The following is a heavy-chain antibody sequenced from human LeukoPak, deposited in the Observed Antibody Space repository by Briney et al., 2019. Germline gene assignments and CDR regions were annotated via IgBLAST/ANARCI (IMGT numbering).Heavy chain of an antibody. J-gene: IGHJ4*02. CDR2: ISYDGSNK. CDR1: GFTFSSYA. V-gene: IGHV3-30-3*01. Sequence: SGRSLRLSCAASGFTFSSYAMHWVRQAPGKGLEWVAVISYDGSNKYYADSVKGRFTISRDNAKNSLYLQMNSLRAEDTAVYYCARDHLYGIVVVVAAIDYWGQGTLVTVSS. CDR3: ARDHLYGIVVVVAAIDY. D-gene: IGHD2-15*01.